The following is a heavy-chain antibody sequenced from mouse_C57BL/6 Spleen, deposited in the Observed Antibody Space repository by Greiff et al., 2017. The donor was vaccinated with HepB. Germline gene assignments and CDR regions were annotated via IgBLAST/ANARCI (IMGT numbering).Heavy chain of an antibody. CDR3: ARTGGPYYAMDY. CDR1: GYTFTSYW. V-gene: IGHV1-69*01. Sequence: VQLKQPGAELVMPGASVKLSCKASGYTFTSYWMHWVKQRPGQGLEWIGEIDPSDSYTNYNQKFKGKSTLTVDKSSSTAYMQLSSLTSEDSAVYYCARTGGPYYAMDYWGQGTSVTVSS. J-gene: IGHJ4*01. CDR2: IDPSDSYT.